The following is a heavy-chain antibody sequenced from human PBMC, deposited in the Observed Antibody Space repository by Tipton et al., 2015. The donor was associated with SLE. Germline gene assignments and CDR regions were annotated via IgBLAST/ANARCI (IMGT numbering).Heavy chain of an antibody. CDR2: ISYDGSNK. CDR3: ASYCGGDCYPRGAFDI. J-gene: IGHJ3*02. CDR1: GFTFSSYA. Sequence: QLVQSGGGVVQPGRSLRLSCAASGFTFSSYAMHWVRQAPGKGLEWVAVISYDGSNKYYADSVKGRFTISRDNSKNTLYLQMNSLRAEDTAVYYCASYCGGDCYPRGAFDIWGQGTMVTVSS. D-gene: IGHD2-21*01. V-gene: IGHV3-30*04.